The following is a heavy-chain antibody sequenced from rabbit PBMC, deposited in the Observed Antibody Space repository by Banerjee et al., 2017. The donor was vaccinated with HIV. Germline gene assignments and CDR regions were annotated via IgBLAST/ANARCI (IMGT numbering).Heavy chain of an antibody. J-gene: IGHJ4*01. CDR2: IYPDYGST. CDR1: GIDFSSYG. Sequence: SCKASGIDFSSYGISWVRQAPGKGLEWIAYIYPDYGSTDYASWVNGRFTISLDNAQNTVFLQMTSLTAADTASYFCARDLAGVIGWNFNLWGPGTLVTVS. CDR3: ARDLAGVIGWNFNL. V-gene: IGHV1S47*01. D-gene: IGHD4-1*01.